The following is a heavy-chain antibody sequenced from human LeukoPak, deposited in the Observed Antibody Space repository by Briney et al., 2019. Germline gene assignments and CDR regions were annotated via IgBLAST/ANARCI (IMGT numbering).Heavy chain of an antibody. CDR3: AFNNNFKY. V-gene: IGHV3-7*01. Sequence: PGGSLRLSCTASGLSFCGQWMNWVRQSPGQGLEWVANIKYDGSEKYYVDSVKGRFTISREDAKNSLSLQMDSVRPEDTAVYYCAFNNNFKYWGQGTLVIVSS. CDR2: IKYDGSEK. D-gene: IGHD1/OR15-1a*01. J-gene: IGHJ4*02. CDR1: GLSFCGQW.